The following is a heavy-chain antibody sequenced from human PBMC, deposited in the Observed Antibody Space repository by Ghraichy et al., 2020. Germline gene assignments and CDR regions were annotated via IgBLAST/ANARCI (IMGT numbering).Heavy chain of an antibody. D-gene: IGHD2-2*01. CDR1: GGSISSGGYY. CDR2: IYYSGST. J-gene: IGHJ6*03. CDR3: ARGPVVPQTRNYYYMDV. V-gene: IGHV4-31*03. Sequence: SETLSLTCTVSGGSISSGGYYWSWIHQHPGKGLEWIGYIYYSGSTYYNPSLKSRVTISVDTSKNQFSLKLSSVTTADTAVYYFARGPVVPQTRNYYYMDVWGKGTTVTVSS.